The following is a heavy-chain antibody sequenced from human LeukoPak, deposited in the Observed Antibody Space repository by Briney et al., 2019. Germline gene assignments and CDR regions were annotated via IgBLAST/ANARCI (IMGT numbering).Heavy chain of an antibody. CDR2: IKQDGSEK. CDR1: GFTFSTYW. V-gene: IGHV3-7*01. CDR3: ASPTSDYDDYGLAY. Sequence: GGSLRLSCAASGFTFSTYWMSWVRQAPGKGLEWVANIKQDGSEKYYVDSVKGRFTISRDNAKNSLYLQMNSLRAEDTAVYYCASPTSDYDDYGLAYWGQGTLVTVSS. D-gene: IGHD4-17*01. J-gene: IGHJ4*02.